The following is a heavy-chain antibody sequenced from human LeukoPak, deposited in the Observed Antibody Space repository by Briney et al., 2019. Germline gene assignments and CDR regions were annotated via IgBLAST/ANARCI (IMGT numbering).Heavy chain of an antibody. D-gene: IGHD2-2*01. J-gene: IGHJ4*02. Sequence: SETLSLTCTVSSGSISTSNYYWGWVRQPPGKALEWIGNIFYSGSTYYSPSLKSRVTISLDTSRNQFSLKLNSVTAADTAVYYCARHIVVVPAATTQFDYWGQGTLVTVSS. V-gene: IGHV4-39*01. CDR1: SGSISTSNYY. CDR3: ARHIVVVPAATTQFDY. CDR2: IFYSGST.